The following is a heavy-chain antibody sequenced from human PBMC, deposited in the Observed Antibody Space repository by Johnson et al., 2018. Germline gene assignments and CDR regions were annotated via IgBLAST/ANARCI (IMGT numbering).Heavy chain of an antibody. CDR2: ISAGSSTI. V-gene: IGHV3-48*01. J-gene: IGHJ6*03. Sequence: VQLVETGGGLVQPGGSLRLSCAASEFTFSIYNMNWVRQAPGKGLEWVSYISAGSSTIYYADSVKGRFTISRDNAKNSRYLQMNSLRADDTAMYYCARMNMDVWGKGTTVTVSS. CDR1: EFTFSIYN. CDR3: ARMNMDV.